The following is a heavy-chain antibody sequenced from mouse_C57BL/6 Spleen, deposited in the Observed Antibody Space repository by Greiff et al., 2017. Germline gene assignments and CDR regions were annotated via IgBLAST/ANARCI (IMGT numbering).Heavy chain of an antibody. CDR2: ISYDGSN. Sequence: EVQLKESGPGLVKPSQSLSLTCSVTGYSITSGYYWNWIRQFPGNKLEWMGYISYDGSNNYNPSLKNRISITRDTSKNQFFLKLNSVTTEDTATYYCARVGDYGETWFAYWGQGTLVTVSA. CDR1: GYSITSGYY. CDR3: ARVGDYGETWFAY. V-gene: IGHV3-6*01. J-gene: IGHJ3*01. D-gene: IGHD2-4*01.